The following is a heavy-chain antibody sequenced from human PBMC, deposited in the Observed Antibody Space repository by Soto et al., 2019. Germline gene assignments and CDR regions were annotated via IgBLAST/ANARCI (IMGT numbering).Heavy chain of an antibody. J-gene: IGHJ4*02. D-gene: IGHD2-8*02. V-gene: IGHV4-31*03. CDR3: AGIVLKAAAQIDY. Sequence: SETLSLTCTVSGGSVSGGAHYWSWIRQLPGKGLEWIGYIYYSGTTYYNPSLKSRVTISVDTSKNQFSLRLTSVTAADTAVYYCAGIVLKAAAQIDYWGQGTLVTVSS. CDR2: IYYSGTT. CDR1: GGSVSGGAHY.